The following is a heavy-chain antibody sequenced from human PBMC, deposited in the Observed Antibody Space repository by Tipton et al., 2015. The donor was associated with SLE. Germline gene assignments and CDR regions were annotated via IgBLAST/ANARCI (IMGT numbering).Heavy chain of an antibody. CDR3: ARGEAAGTWYYYYGMDV. CDR1: GFTFSSYE. D-gene: IGHD6-13*01. V-gene: IGHV3-48*03. J-gene: IGHJ6*02. Sequence: GSLRLSCAASGFTFSSYEMNWVRQAPGKGLEWVSYISSSSGTIYYADSVKGRFTISRDNAKNSLYLQMNSLRAEDTAVYYCARGEAAGTWYYYYGMDVWGQGTTVTVSS. CDR2: ISSSSGTI.